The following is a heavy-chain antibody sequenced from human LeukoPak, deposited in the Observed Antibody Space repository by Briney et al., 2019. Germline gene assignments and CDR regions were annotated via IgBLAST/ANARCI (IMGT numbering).Heavy chain of an antibody. D-gene: IGHD3-10*01. J-gene: IGHJ6*03. CDR3: ARAPKVRGVTRKEYYMDV. Sequence: ASVKVSCKASGYTFTSYDINWVRQATRQGLEWMGWMNPNSGNTGYAQKFQGRVTITRNTSISTAYMELSSLRSEDTAVYYCARAPKVRGVTRKEYYMDVWGKGTTVTVSS. V-gene: IGHV1-8*03. CDR1: GYTFTSYD. CDR2: MNPNSGNT.